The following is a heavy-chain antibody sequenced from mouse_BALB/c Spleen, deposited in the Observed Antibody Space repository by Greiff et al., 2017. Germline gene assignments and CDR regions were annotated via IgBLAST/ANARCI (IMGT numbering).Heavy chain of an antibody. Sequence: VQLQQSGPELVKPGASVKISCKASGYSFTGYFMNWVLQSHGKSLEWIGRINPYNGDTFYNQKFKGKATLTVDKSSSTAHMELRSLASEDSAVYYCARYGYYTSFAYWGQGTLVTVSA. J-gene: IGHJ3*01. CDR1: GYSFTGYF. V-gene: IGHV1-20*02. CDR2: INPYNGDT. D-gene: IGHD2-3*01. CDR3: ARYGYYTSFAY.